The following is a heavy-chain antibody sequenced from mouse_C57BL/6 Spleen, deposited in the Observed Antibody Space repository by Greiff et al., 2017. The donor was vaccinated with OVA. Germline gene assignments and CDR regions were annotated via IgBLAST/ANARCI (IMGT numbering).Heavy chain of an antibody. J-gene: IGHJ2*01. Sequence: DVKLVEPEGGLVQPGRSLKLSCTASGFTFSDYCMAWVSQVPGKGLEWVANINYDGSSTNYLDHLKSRIIISIDNANNIRYLQMRSLKSEDTATYYCASGTAIYYEYDGRYFDCWGQGATLTVAT. CDR3: ASGTAIYYEYDGRYFDC. CDR1: GFTFSDYC. V-gene: IGHV5-16*01. D-gene: IGHD2-4*01. CDR2: INYDGSST.